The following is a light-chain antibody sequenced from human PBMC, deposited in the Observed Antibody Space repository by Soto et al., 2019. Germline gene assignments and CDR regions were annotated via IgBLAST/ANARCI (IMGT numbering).Light chain of an antibody. V-gene: IGLV2-14*01. Sequence: QSVLTQPASVSGSPGQSITISCTGTSSDVGGYNYVSWYQQHPGKAPQLMIYEVSNRPSGVSNRFSGSKSGNTASLTISGLQAEDEADYYRSPYTSSNTLVFGTGTKVTVL. CDR2: EVS. CDR1: SSDVGGYNY. CDR3: SPYTSSNTLV. J-gene: IGLJ1*01.